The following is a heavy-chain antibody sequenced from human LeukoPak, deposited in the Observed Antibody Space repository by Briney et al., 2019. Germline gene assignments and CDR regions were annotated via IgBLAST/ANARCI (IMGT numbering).Heavy chain of an antibody. J-gene: IGHJ3*02. V-gene: IGHV1-2*02. CDR3: ARDLLTPSDAFDI. Sequence: ASVKVSCKASGYTFTGYYIHWVRQAPGQGLEWVARINPNSGATNYAQKFQGRVTMTRDTSISTAYMELSRLTSDDTAVYYCARDLLTPSDAFDIWGQGTMVTVSS. CDR2: INPNSGAT. CDR1: GYTFTGYY.